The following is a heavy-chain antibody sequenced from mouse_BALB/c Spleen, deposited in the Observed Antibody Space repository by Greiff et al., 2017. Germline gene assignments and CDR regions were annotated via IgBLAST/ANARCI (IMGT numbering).Heavy chain of an antibody. J-gene: IGHJ4*01. D-gene: IGHD4-1*01. CDR1: GFTFNTYA. V-gene: IGHV10-1*02. CDR3: VRHTGKGDAMDY. Sequence: EVKLVESGGGLVQPKGSLKLSCAASGFTFNTYAMNWVRQAPGKGLEWVARIRSKSNNYATYYADSVKDRFTISRDDSQSMLYLQMNNLKTEDTAMYYCVRHTGKGDAMDYWGQGTSVTVSS. CDR2: IRSKSNNYAT.